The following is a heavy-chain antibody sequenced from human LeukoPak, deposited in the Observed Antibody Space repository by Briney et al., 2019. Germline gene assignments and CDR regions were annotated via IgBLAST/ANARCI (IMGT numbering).Heavy chain of an antibody. CDR2: ISSDGSDK. CDR1: GLSFNSCG. Sequence: PGGSLRLSCAASGLSFNSCGMHWARQAPGKGLEWVAVISSDGSDKYYADSVKGRFTISRDNSKNTLSLQMNSLGTEDTAVFYCAKGSGGSGSFYNHFDCWGQRTLVTVSS. J-gene: IGHJ4*02. V-gene: IGHV3-30*18. CDR3: AKGSGGSGSFYNHFDC. D-gene: IGHD3-10*01.